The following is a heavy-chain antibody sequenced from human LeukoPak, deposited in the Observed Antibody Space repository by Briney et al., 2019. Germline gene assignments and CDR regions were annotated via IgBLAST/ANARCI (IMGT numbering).Heavy chain of an antibody. Sequence: GGPLRLSCAASGFTFSSSTMNWVRQAPGKGLEWVSSISGSSSHIYYADSVKGRFTISRDNAKNSLFLQMNSLRVEDTAVYYCARLFYSSRPDAFDIWGQGTMVTVSS. V-gene: IGHV3-21*01. D-gene: IGHD2-15*01. CDR3: ARLFYSSRPDAFDI. J-gene: IGHJ3*02. CDR2: ISGSSSHI. CDR1: GFTFSSST.